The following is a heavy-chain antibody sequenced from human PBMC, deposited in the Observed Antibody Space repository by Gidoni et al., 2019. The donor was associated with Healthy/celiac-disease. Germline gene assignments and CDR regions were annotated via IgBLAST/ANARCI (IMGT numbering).Heavy chain of an antibody. V-gene: IGHV4-4*02. Sequence: QVQLQESGPGLVKPSGTLSLTCAVSGGSISSSNWWSWVRQPPGKGLEWIGEIYHSGSTNYNPSLKSRVTISVDKFKNQFSLKLSSVTAADTAVYYCARALDADVLRYFDWSPDWGQGTLVTVSS. D-gene: IGHD3-9*01. J-gene: IGHJ4*02. CDR1: GGSISSSNW. CDR2: IYHSGST. CDR3: ARALDADVLRYFDWSPD.